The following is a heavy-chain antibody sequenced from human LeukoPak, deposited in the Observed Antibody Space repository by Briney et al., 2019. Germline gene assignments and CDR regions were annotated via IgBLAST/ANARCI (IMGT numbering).Heavy chain of an antibody. CDR2: PNSGNT. J-gene: IGHJ6*03. D-gene: IGHD6-6*01. CDR3: AISSSSDYYYYYMDV. V-gene: IGHV1-8*03. Sequence: PNSGNTGYAQKFQGRVTITRNTSISTAYMELSSLRSEDTAVYYCAISSSSDYYYYYMDVWGKGTTVTVSS.